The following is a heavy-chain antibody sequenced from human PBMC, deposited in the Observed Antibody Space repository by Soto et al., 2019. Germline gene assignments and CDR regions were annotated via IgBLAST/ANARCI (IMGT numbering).Heavy chain of an antibody. CDR3: GRDGALGDTAVVDS. CDR2: IWYDGSNK. V-gene: IGHV3-33*01. J-gene: IGHJ4*02. Sequence: QVQLVESGGGVVQPGKSLRLSCAASGFTFSTYGMHWVRQAPGKGLGWVAVIWYDGSNKYHGDSLKGRFTISRDNSKKTLYLQMNNLRAEDTAVYYCGRDGALGDTAVVDSWGQGTLVIVSS. CDR1: GFTFSTYG. D-gene: IGHD5-18*01.